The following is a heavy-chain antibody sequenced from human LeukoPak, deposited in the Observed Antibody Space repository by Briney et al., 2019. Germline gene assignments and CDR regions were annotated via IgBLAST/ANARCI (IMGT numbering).Heavy chain of an antibody. CDR1: GGSISSYY. CDR2: IYYSGST. D-gene: IGHD3-9*01. Sequence: PSETLSLTCTVSGGSISSYYWSWLRQPPGKGLEWIGYIYYSGSTNYNPSLKSRVTISVDTSKNQFSLKLSSVTAADTAVYYCARGFLYYDILTGPWEAYYFDYWGQGTLVTVSS. CDR3: ARGFLYYDILTGPWEAYYFDY. V-gene: IGHV4-59*01. J-gene: IGHJ4*02.